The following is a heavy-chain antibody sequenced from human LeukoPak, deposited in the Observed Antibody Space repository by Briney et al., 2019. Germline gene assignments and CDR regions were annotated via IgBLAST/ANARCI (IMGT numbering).Heavy chain of an antibody. D-gene: IGHD4-17*01. J-gene: IGHJ6*03. V-gene: IGHV1-69*06. CDR3: ARVHPPTVTHYYYYYMDV. CDR2: IIPIFGTA. Sequence: ASLTDSSKASGGTFSTNPISRVPPAPRQRLGWMGQIIPIFGTANYAQKFQGRLTITADKSTSTAYMGLSRLRSEDTAVYYCARVHPPTVTHYYYYYMDVWGKGTTVTVSS. CDR1: GGTFSTNP.